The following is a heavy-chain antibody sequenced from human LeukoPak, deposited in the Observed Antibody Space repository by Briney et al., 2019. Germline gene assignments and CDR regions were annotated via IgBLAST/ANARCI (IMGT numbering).Heavy chain of an antibody. V-gene: IGHV4-38-2*02. J-gene: IGHJ3*02. CDR2: IYHSGST. CDR1: GYSISSDYY. Sequence: NTSETLSLTCTVSGYSISSDYYWGWIRQPPGKRLEWIGTIYHSGSTYYNPSLKSRVTISLDTSKNQFSLKLSSVTAADTAMYYCARRPEYCGGDCARRAFDIWGQGTMVTVSS. D-gene: IGHD2-21*02. CDR3: ARRPEYCGGDCARRAFDI.